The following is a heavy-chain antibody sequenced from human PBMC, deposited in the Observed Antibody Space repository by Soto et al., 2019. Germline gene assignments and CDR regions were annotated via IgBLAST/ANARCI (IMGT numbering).Heavy chain of an antibody. V-gene: IGHV3-30-3*01. J-gene: IGHJ4*02. CDR2: ISYDGSNK. CDR1: GFTFSSYA. D-gene: IGHD3-10*01. CDR3: ARSPFGRPFDY. Sequence: PGGSLRLSCAASGFTFSSYAMHWVRQAPGKGLEWVAVISYDGSNKYYADSVKGRFTISRDNSKNTLYLQMNSLRAEDTAVYYCARSPFGRPFDYWGQGTLVTVSS.